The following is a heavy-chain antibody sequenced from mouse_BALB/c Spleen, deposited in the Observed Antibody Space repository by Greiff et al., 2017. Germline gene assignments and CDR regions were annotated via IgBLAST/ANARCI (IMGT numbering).Heavy chain of an antibody. CDR1: GFTFSSFG. D-gene: IGHD1-1*01. CDR2: ISSGSSTI. J-gene: IGHJ4*01. V-gene: IGHV5-17*02. CDR3: ARRGVYYYGSSPYYAMDY. Sequence: EVMLVESGGGLVQPGGSRKLSCAASGFTFSSFGMHWVRQAPEKGLEWVAYISSGSSTIYYADTVKGRFTISRDNPKNTLFLQMTSLRSEDTAMYYCARRGVYYYGSSPYYAMDYWGQGTSVTVSS.